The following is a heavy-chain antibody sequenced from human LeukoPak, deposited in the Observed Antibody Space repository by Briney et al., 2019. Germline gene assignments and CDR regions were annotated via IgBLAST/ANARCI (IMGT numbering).Heavy chain of an antibody. CDR2: INPNSGGT. D-gene: IGHD5-12*01. CDR3: ARVRWLPLDAFDI. Sequence: GASVKVSCKASGYTFTGYYMHWVRQAPGQGLEWMGWINPNSGGTNYARKFQGRVTMTRDTSISTAYMELSRLRSDDTAVYYCARVRWLPLDAFDIWGQGTMVTVSS. CDR1: GYTFTGYY. J-gene: IGHJ3*02. V-gene: IGHV1-2*02.